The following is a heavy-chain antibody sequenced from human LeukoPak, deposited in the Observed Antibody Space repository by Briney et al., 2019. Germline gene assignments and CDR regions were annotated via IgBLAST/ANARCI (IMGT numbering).Heavy chain of an antibody. CDR1: GFTFSTYA. D-gene: IGHD2-2*02. J-gene: IGHJ5*02. Sequence: PGGSLRLSCAASGFTFSTYAMSWVRQAPGKGLEWVSAISGSGGSTYYADSVKGWFTISRDNSKNTLYLQMNSLRAEDTAVYYCAKGPYQLLYPNWFDPWGQGTLVTVSS. V-gene: IGHV3-23*01. CDR3: AKGPYQLLYPNWFDP. CDR2: ISGSGGST.